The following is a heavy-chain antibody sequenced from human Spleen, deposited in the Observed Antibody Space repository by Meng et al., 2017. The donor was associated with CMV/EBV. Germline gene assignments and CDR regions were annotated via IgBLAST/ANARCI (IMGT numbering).Heavy chain of an antibody. CDR1: GFTFDDYG. J-gene: IGHJ6*02. V-gene: IGHV3-20*04. D-gene: IGHD6-19*01. CDR3: ARDAGFRRGWYIYYGMDV. CDR2: INWHGGTT. Sequence: GESLKISCAASGFTFDDYGMSWVRQVPGKGLEWVSGINWHGGTTAYADSVKGRFTISRDNSKNTLYLQMNSLRAEDTAVYYCARDAGFRRGWYIYYGMDVWGQGTTVTVSS.